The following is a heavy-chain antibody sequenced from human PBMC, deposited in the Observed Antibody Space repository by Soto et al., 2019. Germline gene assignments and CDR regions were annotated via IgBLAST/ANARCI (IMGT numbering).Heavy chain of an antibody. CDR1: GFTFSSYA. J-gene: IGHJ4*02. CDR2: ISGSGGST. V-gene: IGHV3-23*01. D-gene: IGHD2-2*01. Sequence: PGGSLRLSCAASGFTFSSYAMSWVRQAPGKGLEWVSAISGSGGSTNYAQKLQGRVTMTTDTSTSTAYMELRSLRSDDTAVYYCARGQPQYCSSTSCYGGRRASFDYWGQGTLVTVSS. CDR3: ARGQPQYCSSTSCYGGRRASFDY.